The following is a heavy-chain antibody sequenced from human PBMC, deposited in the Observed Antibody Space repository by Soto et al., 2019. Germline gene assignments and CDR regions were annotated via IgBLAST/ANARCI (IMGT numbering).Heavy chain of an antibody. Sequence: SETLSLTCTVSGGSISSYYWSWIRQPPGKGLEWIGYIYYSGSTNYNPSLKSRVTISVDTSKNQFSLKLSSVTAADTAVYYCARVSLAAAGVWWFDPWGQGTLVTVSS. CDR3: ARVSLAAAGVWWFDP. D-gene: IGHD6-13*01. V-gene: IGHV4-59*08. CDR2: IYYSGST. CDR1: GGSISSYY. J-gene: IGHJ5*02.